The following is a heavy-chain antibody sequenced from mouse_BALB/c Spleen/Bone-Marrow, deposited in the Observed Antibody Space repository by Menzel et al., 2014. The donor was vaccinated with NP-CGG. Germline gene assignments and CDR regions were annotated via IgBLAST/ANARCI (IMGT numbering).Heavy chain of an antibody. V-gene: IGHV5-6*02. CDR3: TRRPLESNSYFDY. CDR1: GFTFSSYG. D-gene: IGHD2-5*01. CDR2: ISSGGSYT. Sequence: DVMLVESGGDLVKPGGSLKLSCAASGFTFSSYGMSWVRQTPDKRLEWVATISSGGSYTYYPDSVKGRFTISRDNAKNTLHLQMSSLKSEDTAKYYCTRRPLESNSYFDYWGQGTTLTVSS. J-gene: IGHJ2*01.